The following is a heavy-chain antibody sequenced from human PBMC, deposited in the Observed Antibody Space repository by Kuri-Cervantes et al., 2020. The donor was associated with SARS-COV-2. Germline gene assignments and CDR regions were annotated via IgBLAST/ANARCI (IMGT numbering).Heavy chain of an antibody. Sequence: SETLSLTCAVSDYSISSAYYWAWIRQPPGKGLEWIGSIYHSGSTYYNPSLKSRVTISVDTSKNQFSLKLSSVTAADTAVYYCARDLVTIFGVGEQDIDIWGQGTMVTVSS. CDR1: DYSISSAYY. CDR3: ARDLVTIFGVGEQDIDI. CDR2: IYHSGST. V-gene: IGHV4-38-2*02. J-gene: IGHJ3*02. D-gene: IGHD3-3*01.